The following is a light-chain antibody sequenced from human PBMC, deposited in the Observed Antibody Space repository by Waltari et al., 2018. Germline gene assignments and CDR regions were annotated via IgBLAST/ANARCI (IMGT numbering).Light chain of an antibody. Sequence: SALTQPASVSGSPGQSITIPCTGTSSDVVGYNFVSWYQQHPGKAPKLMIYDVSKRPSGVSNRFSGSKSGNTASLTISGLQAEDEADYYCCSYAGSSVFGGGTKLTVL. CDR1: SSDVVGYNF. CDR2: DVS. J-gene: IGLJ2*01. CDR3: CSYAGSSV. V-gene: IGLV2-23*02.